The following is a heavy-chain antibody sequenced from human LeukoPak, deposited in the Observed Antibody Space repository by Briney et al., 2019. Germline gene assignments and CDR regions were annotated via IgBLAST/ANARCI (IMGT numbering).Heavy chain of an antibody. V-gene: IGHV1-18*01. CDR3: ARSPYYDSSGYSVGFDY. J-gene: IGHJ4*02. CDR1: GYTFTSYG. D-gene: IGHD3-22*01. CDR2: ISAYNGNT. Sequence: ASVKVSCKASGYTFTSYGISWVRQAPGQGLEWMGWISAYNGNTNYAQELQGRVTMTTDTSTSTAYMELRSLRSDDTAVYYCARSPYYDSSGYSVGFDYWGQGTLVTVSS.